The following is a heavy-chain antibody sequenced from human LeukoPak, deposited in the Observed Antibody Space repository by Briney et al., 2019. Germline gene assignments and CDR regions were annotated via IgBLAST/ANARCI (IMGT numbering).Heavy chain of an antibody. Sequence: GGSLRLSCAASGFTVSSNYMSWVRQAPGKGLEWVSVIYSGGSTYYADSVKGRFTISRDNSKNTLYLQMNSLRAEDTAVYYCHSYGSGSHLPFDYWGQGTLVTVSS. J-gene: IGHJ4*02. CDR2: IYSGGST. D-gene: IGHD3-10*01. CDR1: GFTVSSNY. CDR3: HSYGSGSHLPFDY. V-gene: IGHV3-53*01.